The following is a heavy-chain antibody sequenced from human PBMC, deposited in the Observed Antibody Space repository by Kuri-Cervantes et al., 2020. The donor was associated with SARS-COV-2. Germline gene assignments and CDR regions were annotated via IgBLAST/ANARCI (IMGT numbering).Heavy chain of an antibody. CDR2: IIPIFGTA. CDR1: GGTFSSYA. Sequence: SVKVSCKASGGTFSSYAISWVRQVPGQGLEWMGGIIPIFGTANYAQKFQGRVTITTDESTSTAYMELSSLRSEDTAVYYCARGFVYYYDSSGYYQYYYYYYMDVWGKGTTVTVSS. J-gene: IGHJ6*03. V-gene: IGHV1-69*05. CDR3: ARGFVYYYDSSGYYQYYYYYYMDV. D-gene: IGHD3-22*01.